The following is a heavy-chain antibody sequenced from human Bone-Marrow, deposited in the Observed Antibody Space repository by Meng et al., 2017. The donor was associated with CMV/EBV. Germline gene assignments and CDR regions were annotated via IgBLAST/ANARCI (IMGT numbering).Heavy chain of an antibody. CDR3: ARWKRNMDV. CDR2: IGTAGDT. D-gene: IGHD1-1*01. Sequence: GESLKISCAASGFTFSSYDMHWVRQATGKGLEWVSAIGTAGDTYYPGSVKGRFTISRDNAKNSLYVQMNSLRAEDTAVYYCARWKRNMDVWGQGTTVTVSS. CDR1: GFTFSSYD. V-gene: IGHV3-13*01. J-gene: IGHJ6*02.